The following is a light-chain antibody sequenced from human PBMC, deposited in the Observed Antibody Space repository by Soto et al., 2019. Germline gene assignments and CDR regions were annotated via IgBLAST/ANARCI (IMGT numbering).Light chain of an antibody. CDR1: QSVSSY. Sequence: EIVLTQSPATLSLSPGERATLSCRASQSVSSYLAWYQQKPGQAPRLLIYDASNRATGIPARFSCIGSGTDFTLTISSLVPEDFAVYYCQQRSNWPLTFGGGTKVEIK. CDR3: QQRSNWPLT. V-gene: IGKV3-11*01. J-gene: IGKJ4*01. CDR2: DAS.